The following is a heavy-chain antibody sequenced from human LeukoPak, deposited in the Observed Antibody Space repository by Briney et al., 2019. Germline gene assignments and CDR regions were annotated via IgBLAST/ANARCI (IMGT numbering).Heavy chain of an antibody. Sequence: GGSLRLSCAASGFTFSSYAMSWVRQAPGKGLEWVSAISGGGGSTYYADSVKGRFTISRDNSKNTLYLQMNSLRAEDTAVYYCAKGTYYYDSSGYYSSWGQGTMVSVSS. D-gene: IGHD3-22*01. V-gene: IGHV3-23*01. CDR2: ISGGGGST. J-gene: IGHJ5*02. CDR1: GFTFSSYA. CDR3: AKGTYYYDSSGYYSS.